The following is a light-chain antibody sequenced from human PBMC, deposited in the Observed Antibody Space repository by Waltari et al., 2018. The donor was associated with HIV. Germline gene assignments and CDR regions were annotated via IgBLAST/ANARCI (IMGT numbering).Light chain of an antibody. CDR2: AAS. J-gene: IGKJ1*01. CDR3: QQSYSTPRT. V-gene: IGKV1-39*01. CDR1: QSISSQ. Sequence: DIQMTQSPSSLSASVGDRVPITSRATQSISSQLNWYQQKPGKAPKLLIYAASSLQSGVPSRFSGSGSGTDFTLTISSLQPEDFATYYCQQSYSTPRTFGQGTKVEIK.